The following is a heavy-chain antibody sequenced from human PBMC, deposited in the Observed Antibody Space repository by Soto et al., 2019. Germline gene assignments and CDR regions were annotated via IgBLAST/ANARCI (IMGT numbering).Heavy chain of an antibody. CDR3: VKLTDY. CDR2: ISPTGGST. J-gene: IGHJ4*02. D-gene: IGHD3-9*01. V-gene: IGHV3-64D*06. CDR1: GFTFSSYD. Sequence: GSLRLSCSASGFTFSSYDMHWVRQAPGKGLEFVAGISPTGGSTYYPDSVKGRSTISRDNSKNTLYLQMSSLRPEDTAVYYCVKLTDYWGQGTLVTVSS.